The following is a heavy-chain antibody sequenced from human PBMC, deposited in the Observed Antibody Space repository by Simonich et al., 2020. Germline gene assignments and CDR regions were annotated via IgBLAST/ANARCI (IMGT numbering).Heavy chain of an antibody. D-gene: IGHD2-15*01. Sequence: QVQLVQSGAEVKKPGASVKVSCKASGYTFTSYDINWVRQATGKGLEWMGWMNPNSGNTGAAQKSHGRVNITRNTSISTAYMELSSLRYEDTAVYYCARGRGGMSRGYVDYWGQGTLVTVSS. CDR1: GYTFTSYD. J-gene: IGHJ4*02. V-gene: IGHV1-8*03. CDR3: ARGRGGMSRGYVDY. CDR2: MNPNSGNT.